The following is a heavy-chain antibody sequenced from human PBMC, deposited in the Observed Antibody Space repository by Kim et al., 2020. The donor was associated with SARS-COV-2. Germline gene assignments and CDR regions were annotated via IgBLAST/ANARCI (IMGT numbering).Heavy chain of an antibody. J-gene: IGHJ5*02. D-gene: IGHD4-4*01. V-gene: IGHV3-9*01. CDR3: AKTFTVRWDGGGDWFDP. Sequence: KGRFTISRDNAKNSLYLQMNSLRAEDTALYYCAKTFTVRWDGGGDWFDPWGQGTLVTVSS.